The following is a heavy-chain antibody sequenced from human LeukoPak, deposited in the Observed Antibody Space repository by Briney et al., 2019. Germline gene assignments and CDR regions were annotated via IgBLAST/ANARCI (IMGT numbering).Heavy chain of an antibody. CDR1: GFSFDTYA. J-gene: IGHJ4*02. CDR3: AREIFGLGSYPDF. CDR2: IWHDGSHK. V-gene: IGHV3-33*01. D-gene: IGHD3-10*01. Sequence: GRSLRLSCAASGFSFDTYAMHWVRQAPGQGLEWVALIWHDGSHKFYSNSVRGQFTISRDNSKNTVYLQMNNLRPDDTAVYYCAREIFGLGSYPDFWGQGTLVTVSS.